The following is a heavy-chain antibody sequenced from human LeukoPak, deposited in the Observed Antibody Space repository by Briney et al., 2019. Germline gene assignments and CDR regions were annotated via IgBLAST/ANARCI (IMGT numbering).Heavy chain of an antibody. D-gene: IGHD1-14*01. Sequence: RPGGSLRLSCAASGFTVITNDMTWVRQAPGKGLEWVSVLYSDGNTKYADSVQGRFTISRDSSKNTLYLEMNSLSPDDTAVYYCARGVEPLAANTLAYWGQGTLVTVSS. CDR2: LYSDGNT. J-gene: IGHJ4*02. CDR1: GFTVITND. V-gene: IGHV3-53*01. CDR3: ARGVEPLAANTLAY.